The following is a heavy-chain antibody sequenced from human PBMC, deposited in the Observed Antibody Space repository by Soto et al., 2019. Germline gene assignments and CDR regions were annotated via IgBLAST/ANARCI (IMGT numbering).Heavy chain of an antibody. Sequence: PGGSLRLSCAASGFTFSSYAMSWVRQAPGKGLEWVSAISGSGGSTYYADSVKGRFTISRDNSKNTLYLQMNSLRAEDTAVYYCAKEQEEWEPPSYYYGMDVWGQGTTVTVSS. CDR2: ISGSGGST. D-gene: IGHD1-26*01. CDR3: AKEQEEWEPPSYYYGMDV. CDR1: GFTFSSYA. J-gene: IGHJ6*02. V-gene: IGHV3-23*01.